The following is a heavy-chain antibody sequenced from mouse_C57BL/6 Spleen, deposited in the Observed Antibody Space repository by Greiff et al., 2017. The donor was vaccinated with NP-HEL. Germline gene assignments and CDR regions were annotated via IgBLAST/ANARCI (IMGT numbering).Heavy chain of an antibody. Sequence: VQLQQSGAELVRPGASVKLSCTASGFNIKDYYMHWVKQRPEQGLEWIGRIDPEDGDTEYAPKFQGKATMTADTSSNTAYLQLSSLTSEDTAVYSCSPPYYSKGAWFAYWGQGTLVTVSA. CDR2: IDPEDGDT. D-gene: IGHD2-5*01. CDR3: SPPYYSKGAWFAY. V-gene: IGHV14-1*01. J-gene: IGHJ3*01. CDR1: GFNIKDYY.